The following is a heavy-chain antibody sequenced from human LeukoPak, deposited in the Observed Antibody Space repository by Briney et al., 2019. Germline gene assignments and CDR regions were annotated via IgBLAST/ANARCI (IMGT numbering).Heavy chain of an antibody. Sequence: GKSLRLSCATSGFTFSNYAMHWVRQAPGKGLEWVSSISSSSSYIYYADSVKGRFTISRDNAKNSLYLQMNSLRAEDTAIYYCARDYYDSSGYYYGGYWGQGTLVTVSS. V-gene: IGHV3-21*01. CDR3: ARDYYDSSGYYYGGY. D-gene: IGHD3-22*01. J-gene: IGHJ4*02. CDR1: GFTFSNYA. CDR2: ISSSSSYI.